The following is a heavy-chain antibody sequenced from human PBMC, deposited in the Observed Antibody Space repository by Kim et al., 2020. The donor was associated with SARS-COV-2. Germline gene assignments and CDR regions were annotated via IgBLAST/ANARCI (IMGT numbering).Heavy chain of an antibody. CDR2: LGGDGAT. V-gene: IGHV3-23*01. Sequence: GSLRLSCPASGFIFNNNAMTWVRQAPGRGLEWVSSLGGDGATWYANSVKGRFTISRDKSKNTLYLQMTGLRAEDTAVYFCVKDIFHWQHDFWGQGTQVT. J-gene: IGHJ4*02. D-gene: IGHD3-9*01. CDR3: VKDIFHWQHDF. CDR1: GFIFNNNA.